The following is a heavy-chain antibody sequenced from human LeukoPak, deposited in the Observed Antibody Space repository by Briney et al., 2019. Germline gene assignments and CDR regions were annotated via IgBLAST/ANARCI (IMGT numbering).Heavy chain of an antibody. CDR3: AREDPFVVAATGYFDY. Sequence: GSLGLSCSASGFTFSSFSLHWVPQAPGKGLEWVAVISYDGSNKYYADSVKGRFTISRDNSKNTLYLQMNSLRAEDTAVYYCAREDPFVVAATGYFDYWGQGTLVTVSS. CDR1: GFTFSSFS. D-gene: IGHD2-15*01. CDR2: ISYDGSNK. J-gene: IGHJ4*02. V-gene: IGHV3-30*04.